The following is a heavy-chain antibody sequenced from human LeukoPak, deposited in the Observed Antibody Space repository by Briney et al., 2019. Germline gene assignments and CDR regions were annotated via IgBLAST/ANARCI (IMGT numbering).Heavy chain of an antibody. D-gene: IGHD3/OR15-3a*01. V-gene: IGHV4-59*08. CDR1: VGSISTYY. Sequence: SETLSLTCTVSVGSISTYYWSWIRQPPGKGLEWIGYMYYSGRTNYNPSLKSRVTISVDTSKNQFSLKLTSVTAADTAVYYCARGLTRRQNWFDPWGQGTLVTVSS. J-gene: IGHJ5*02. CDR3: ARGLTRRQNWFDP. CDR2: MYYSGRT.